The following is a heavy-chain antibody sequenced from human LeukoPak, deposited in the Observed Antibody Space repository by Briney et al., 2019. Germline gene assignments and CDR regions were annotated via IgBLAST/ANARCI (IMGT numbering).Heavy chain of an antibody. D-gene: IGHD3-10*01. V-gene: IGHV3-43*01. J-gene: IGHJ3*01. CDR3: GKGPRRCVGCDGFDF. Sequence: GGSLRLSCAPSGFTSDEYTMHGVRQAPGRGLEWVSIITSDGGTKHYTDSVKGRFTISRDNSKTYMYLQMNSLRTEDTALYYCGKGPRRCVGCDGFDFLGQGTKVTVSS. CDR1: GFTSDEYT. CDR2: ITSDGGTK.